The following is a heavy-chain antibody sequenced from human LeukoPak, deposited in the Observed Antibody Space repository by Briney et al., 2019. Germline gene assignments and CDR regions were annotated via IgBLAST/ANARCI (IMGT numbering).Heavy chain of an antibody. CDR2: TTSDSRFM. CDR3: ARDRIAAAGKHWFDP. V-gene: IGHV3-21*06. J-gene: IGHJ5*02. CDR1: GFTFSDYA. Sequence: GGSLRLSCAASGFTFSDYAVHWVRQAPGKGLEWVSSTTSDSRFMEYADSVKGRFTISRDNPNNSVFLQINSLRAEDTAVYYCARDRIAAAGKHWFDPWGQGTLVTVSS. D-gene: IGHD6-13*01.